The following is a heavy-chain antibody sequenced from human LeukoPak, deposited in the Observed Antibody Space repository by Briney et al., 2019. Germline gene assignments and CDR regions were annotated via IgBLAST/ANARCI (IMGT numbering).Heavy chain of an antibody. V-gene: IGHV3-23*01. CDR1: GFTFSSYA. CDR3: AKDLILDYDSSGYYYFDY. D-gene: IGHD3-22*01. CDR2: ISGSGGST. J-gene: IGHJ4*02. Sequence: GGSLRLSCAASGFTFSSYAMSWVRQAPGKGLEWVSAISGSGGSTYYADSVKGRFTISRDNSKNTLYLQMKSLRAEDTAVYYCAKDLILDYDSSGYYYFDYWGQGTLVTVSS.